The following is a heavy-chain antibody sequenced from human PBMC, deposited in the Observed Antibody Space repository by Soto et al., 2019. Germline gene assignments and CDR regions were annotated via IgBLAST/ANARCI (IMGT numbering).Heavy chain of an antibody. V-gene: IGHV3-23*01. J-gene: IGHJ6*03. Sequence: EVQLLESGGGLVQPGGSLRLSCAASGFTFSSYAMSWVRQAPGKGLEWVSAISGSGGSTYYADSVKGRFTISRDNSKNQLYLQMNSRSAEDAAVYYCARGGRITIFGVVSHYYYYMDVWGKGTTVTVSS. CDR3: ARGGRITIFGVVSHYYYYMDV. CDR2: ISGSGGST. CDR1: GFTFSSYA. D-gene: IGHD3-3*01.